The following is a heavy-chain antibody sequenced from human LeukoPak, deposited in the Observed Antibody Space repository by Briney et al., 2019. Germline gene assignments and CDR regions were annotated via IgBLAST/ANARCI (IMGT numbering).Heavy chain of an antibody. CDR3: ARGYCSSTSCSGVGYMDV. V-gene: IGHV4-39*01. CDR2: ISYSGST. CDR1: GGSISSSSYH. J-gene: IGHJ6*03. Sequence: SETLSLTCTVSGGSISSSSYHWGWVRQPPGKGLEWIGSISYSGSTYYNTSLKSRVTVSVDTSKNQFSLKLSSVTAADRVVYYCARGYCSSTSCSGVGYMDVWGKGTTVTVSS. D-gene: IGHD2-2*01.